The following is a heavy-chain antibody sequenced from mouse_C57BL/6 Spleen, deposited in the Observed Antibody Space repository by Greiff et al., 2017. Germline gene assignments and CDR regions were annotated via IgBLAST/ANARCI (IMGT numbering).Heavy chain of an antibody. Sequence: EVMLVESGGGLVQPKGSLKLSCAASGFTFNTYAMHWVRQAPGKGLEWVARISSKSSNYATYYADSVKDRFTISRDDSQSMLYLQMNNLKTEDTAMYYCVRGRGESYFDYWGQGTTLTVSS. CDR3: VRGRGESYFDY. J-gene: IGHJ2*01. CDR2: ISSKSSNYAT. CDR1: GFTFNTYA. V-gene: IGHV10-3*01.